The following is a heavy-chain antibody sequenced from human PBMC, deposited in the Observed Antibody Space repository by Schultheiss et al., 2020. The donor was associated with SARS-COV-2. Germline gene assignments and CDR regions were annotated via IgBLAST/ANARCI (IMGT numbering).Heavy chain of an antibody. V-gene: IGHV1-2*02. Sequence: ASVKVSCKASGYTFTGYYMHWVRQAPGQGLEWMGWINPNSGGTNYAQKFQGRVTMTRDTSISTAYMELSRLRSDDTALYYCAKTQNLGYCSSMSCYWGGMDFWGQGTTVTVSS. CDR2: INPNSGGT. J-gene: IGHJ6*02. CDR1: GYTFTGYY. D-gene: IGHD2-2*01. CDR3: AKTQNLGYCSSMSCYWGGMDF.